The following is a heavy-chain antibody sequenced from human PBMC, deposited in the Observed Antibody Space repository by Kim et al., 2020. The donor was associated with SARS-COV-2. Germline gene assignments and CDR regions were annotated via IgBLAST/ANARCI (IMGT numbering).Heavy chain of an antibody. CDR3: ARETTAYCTNGVCYTGSVDY. D-gene: IGHD2-8*01. Sequence: SETLSLTCTVSGGSISSYYWSWIRQPAGKGLEWIGRIYTSGSTNYNPSLKSRVTMSVDTSKNQFSLKLSSVTAADTAVYYCARETTAYCTNGVCYTGSVDYWGQGTLVTVSS. CDR1: GGSISSYY. V-gene: IGHV4-4*07. CDR2: IYTSGST. J-gene: IGHJ4*02.